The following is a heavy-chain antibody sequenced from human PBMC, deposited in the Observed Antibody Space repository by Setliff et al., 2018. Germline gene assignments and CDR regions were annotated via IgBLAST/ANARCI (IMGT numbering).Heavy chain of an antibody. V-gene: IGHV4-59*08. CDR3: ARHKVIKKEFIRLTWFDP. D-gene: IGHD3-10*01. J-gene: IGHJ5*02. CDR1: DVSISGYY. CDR2: IHSSGRS. Sequence: PSETLSLTCSVSDVSISGYYWSWIRQPPGKGLEWIGYIHSSGRSNYNPSLKSRVTISGDTSKNQFSLKLTSVTAADTAVYYCARHKVIKKEFIRLTWFDPWGQGTPVTVSS.